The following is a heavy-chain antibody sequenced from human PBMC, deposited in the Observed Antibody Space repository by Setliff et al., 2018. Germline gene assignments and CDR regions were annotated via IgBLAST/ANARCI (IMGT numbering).Heavy chain of an antibody. V-gene: IGHV1-2*02. CDR1: GYIFRDYY. CDR2: INPNSGGR. J-gene: IGHJ3*01. D-gene: IGHD3-9*01. Sequence: ASVKVSCKASGYIFRDYYIHWVRQAPGQGLEWMGWINPNSGGREYAEAFQCRVTMTGDTSIRTAFMELSGLTSDDTAVYYCAGPFDVGPYPRPIDGLDLWGQGTRVT. CDR3: AGPFDVGPYPRPIDGLDL.